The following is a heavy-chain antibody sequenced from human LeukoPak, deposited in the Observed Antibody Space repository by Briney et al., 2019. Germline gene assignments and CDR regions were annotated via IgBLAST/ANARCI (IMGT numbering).Heavy chain of an antibody. D-gene: IGHD4-11*01. CDR1: GFTFSSYA. CDR2: ISGSGDST. J-gene: IGHJ6*02. V-gene: IGHV3-23*01. CDR3: AREDDDSNGIDV. Sequence: PGGSLRLSCAASGFTFSSYAMSWVRQAPGKGLEWVSAISGSGDSTYYGDSVKGRFTISRDNSKNTLYLQMNSLRAEDTAVYYCAREDDDSNGIDVWGHGTTVTVSS.